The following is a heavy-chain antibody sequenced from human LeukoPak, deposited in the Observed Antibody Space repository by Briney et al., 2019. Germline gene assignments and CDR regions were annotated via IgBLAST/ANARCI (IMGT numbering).Heavy chain of an antibody. D-gene: IGHD5-18*01. J-gene: IGHJ4*02. V-gene: IGHV3-30*18. CDR1: GFTFSSYG. CDR3: AKRKSGYSYAPDY. CDR2: ISYDGSNK. Sequence: PGGSLRLSCAASGFTFSSYGMHWVRQAPGKGLEWVAVISYDGSNKYYADSVKGRVTISRDNSKNTLYLQMNSLRAEDTAVSYCAKRKSGYSYAPDYWGQGTLVTVSS.